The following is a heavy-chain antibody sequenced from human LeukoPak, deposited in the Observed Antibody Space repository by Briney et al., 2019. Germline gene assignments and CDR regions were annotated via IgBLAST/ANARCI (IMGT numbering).Heavy chain of an antibody. V-gene: IGHV1-69*04. D-gene: IGHD4-17*01. Sequence: GSSVKVSCKASGGTFSSYAISWVRPAPGQGLEWMGRIIPILGIANYAQKFQGRVTITADKSTSTAYMELSSLRSEDTAVYYCARGADYGDYVTLDYWGQGTLVTVSS. CDR3: ARGADYGDYVTLDY. CDR2: IIPILGIA. CDR1: GGTFSSYA. J-gene: IGHJ4*02.